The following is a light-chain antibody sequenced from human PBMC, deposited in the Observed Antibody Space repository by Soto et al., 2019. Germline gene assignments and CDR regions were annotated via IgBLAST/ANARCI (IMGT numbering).Light chain of an antibody. Sequence: EIVLTQSPATLSLSPGEGATLSCRASQIVTGNYLAWYQQKPGQAPSLLMYDASTRATGIPDRFSGSGSGTDFTLIISRLEPEDFAVYYCQQYGDSLLTFGQGTKVDIK. CDR2: DAS. CDR1: QIVTGNY. V-gene: IGKV3-20*01. J-gene: IGKJ1*01. CDR3: QQYGDSLLT.